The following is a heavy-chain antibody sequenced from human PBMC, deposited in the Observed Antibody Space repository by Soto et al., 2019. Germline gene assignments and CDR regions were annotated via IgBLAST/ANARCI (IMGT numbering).Heavy chain of an antibody. J-gene: IGHJ3*02. CDR2: ISGSGGST. CDR1: GFTFSSYA. Sequence: GGSLRLSCAASGFTFSSYAMSWVRQAPGKGLEWVSAISGSGGSTYYADSVKGRFTISRDNSKNTLYLQMNSLRAEDTALYYCAKPNPYYYGSGSYYSPDDAFDIWGQGTMVTVSS. V-gene: IGHV3-23*01. D-gene: IGHD3-10*01. CDR3: AKPNPYYYGSGSYYSPDDAFDI.